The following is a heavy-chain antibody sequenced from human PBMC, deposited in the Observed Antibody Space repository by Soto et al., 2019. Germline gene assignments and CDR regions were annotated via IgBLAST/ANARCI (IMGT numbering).Heavy chain of an antibody. Sequence: SETLSLTCPVSGGSISSSSYYWGWLRQPPGKGLEWIVSIYYSGSTYYNPSLKSRVTISVATSKNQYSLERSAVTSADTAVYYCARVVVVAATEGMDVWGQGTTVTVSS. CDR3: ARVVVVAATEGMDV. CDR2: IYYSGST. V-gene: IGHV4-39*01. D-gene: IGHD2-15*01. J-gene: IGHJ6*02. CDR1: GGSISSSSYY.